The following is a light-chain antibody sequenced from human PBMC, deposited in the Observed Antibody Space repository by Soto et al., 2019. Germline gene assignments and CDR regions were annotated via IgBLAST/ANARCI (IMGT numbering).Light chain of an antibody. Sequence: EIVFTQSPATLSSFPGERVTLSCRASQTLSNRLAWYQPKPGQSPRLLIYGASSRAFGIPDGFSGSGSGTDFTLTISRLEPEDFAVYYCQAGTFGQRTRLEI. CDR2: GAS. J-gene: IGKJ5*01. CDR1: QTLSNR. CDR3: QAGT. V-gene: IGKV3-20*01.